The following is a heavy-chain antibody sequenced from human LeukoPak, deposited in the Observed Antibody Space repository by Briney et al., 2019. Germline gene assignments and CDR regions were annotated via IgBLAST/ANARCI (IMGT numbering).Heavy chain of an antibody. CDR1: GGSISSYY. J-gene: IGHJ3*02. D-gene: IGHD3-22*01. V-gene: IGHV4-59*01. CDR2: IYYSGST. CDR3: ARSSLYYYDSSGYYGNDAFDI. Sequence: SETLSLTCTVSGGSISSYYWSWIRQPPGKGLEWIGYIYYSGSTNYNPSLKSRVTISVDTSKNQFSLKLSSVTAADTAVYYCARSSLYYYDSSGYYGNDAFDIWGQGTMVTVSS.